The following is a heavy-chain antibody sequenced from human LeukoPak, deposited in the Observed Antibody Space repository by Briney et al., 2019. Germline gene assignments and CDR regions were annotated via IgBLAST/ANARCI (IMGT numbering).Heavy chain of an antibody. V-gene: IGHV4-34*01. CDR3: ARGNLNYDFWSGYYFWYFDL. CDR1: GGSFSGYY. CDR2: INHSGST. J-gene: IGHJ2*01. D-gene: IGHD3-3*01. Sequence: SETLSLTCAVYGGSFSGYYWSRIRQPPGKGLEWIGEINHSGSTNYNPSLKSRVTISVDTSKNQFSLKLSSVTAADTAVYYCARGNLNYDFWSGYYFWYFDLWGRGTLVTVSS.